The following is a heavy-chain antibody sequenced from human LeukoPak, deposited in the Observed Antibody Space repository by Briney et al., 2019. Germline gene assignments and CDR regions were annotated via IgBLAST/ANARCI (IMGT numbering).Heavy chain of an antibody. D-gene: IGHD6-13*01. J-gene: IGHJ3*02. CDR1: GGSISSSSYY. CDR3: ARGRYSSSWSAFDI. CDR2: IHYSGSA. V-gene: IGHV4-39*01. Sequence: SETLSLTCTASGGSISSSSYYWGWIRQPPGKGLEWIGSIHYSGSAYYNASLKSRVTISVDTSKNQFSLKLSSVSAADTAVFYCARGRYSSSWSAFDIWGQGTMVTVSS.